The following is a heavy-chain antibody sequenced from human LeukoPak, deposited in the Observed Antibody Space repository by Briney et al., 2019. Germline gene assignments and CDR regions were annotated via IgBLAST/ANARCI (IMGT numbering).Heavy chain of an antibody. V-gene: IGHV4-39*07. CDR2: TYYSGST. Sequence: SETLSLTCTVSGGSISSSSYYWGWIRQPPGKGLEWIESTYYSGSTYYHPSLKSRVTISVDTSKNQFSLKLSSVTAADTAVNYCAASIWDILTGSRDAFDIWGQGTMVTVSS. CDR1: GGSISSSSYY. CDR3: AASIWDILTGSRDAFDI. D-gene: IGHD3-9*01. J-gene: IGHJ3*02.